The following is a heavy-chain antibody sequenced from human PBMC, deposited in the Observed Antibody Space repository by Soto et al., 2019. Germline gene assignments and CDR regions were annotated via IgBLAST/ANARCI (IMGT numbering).Heavy chain of an antibody. D-gene: IGHD2-15*01. V-gene: IGHV3-23*01. J-gene: IGHJ4*02. Sequence: PGGSLRLSCAASGFTFSSYAMSWVRQAPGKGLEWVSAISGSGGSTYYADSVKGRFTISRDNSKNTRYLQMNSLRAEDTAVYYCAKDNGYCSGGSCYDWYYFDYWGQGTLVTVSS. CDR3: AKDNGYCSGGSCYDWYYFDY. CDR2: ISGSGGST. CDR1: GFTFSSYA.